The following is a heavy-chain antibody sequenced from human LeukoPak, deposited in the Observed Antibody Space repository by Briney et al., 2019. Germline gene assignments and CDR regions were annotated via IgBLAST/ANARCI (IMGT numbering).Heavy chain of an antibody. CDR2: IYYSGST. J-gene: IGHJ5*02. Sequence: SETLSLTCTVSGGSLSSYYWSWIRQPPGKGLEWIGYIYYSGSTNYNPSLKSRVTISVDTSKNQFSLKLSSVTAADTAVYYCAKAKYSSSWYLNWFDPWGQGTLVTVSS. CDR1: GGSLSSYY. CDR3: AKAKYSSSWYLNWFDP. V-gene: IGHV4-59*01. D-gene: IGHD6-13*01.